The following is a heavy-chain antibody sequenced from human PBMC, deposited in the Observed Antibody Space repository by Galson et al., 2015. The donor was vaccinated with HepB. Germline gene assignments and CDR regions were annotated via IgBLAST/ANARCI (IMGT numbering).Heavy chain of an antibody. V-gene: IGHV3-21*01. CDR2: ISSSSSYI. D-gene: IGHD6-6*01. CDR1: GFTFSSYS. J-gene: IGHJ6*03. Sequence: SLRLSCAASGFTFSSYSMNWVRQAPGKGLEWVSSISSSSSYIYYADSVKGRFTISRDNAKNSLYLQMNSLRAEDTAVYYCASTGGYHSSSSAFYYYMDVWGKGTTVTVSS. CDR3: ASTGGYHSSSSAFYYYMDV.